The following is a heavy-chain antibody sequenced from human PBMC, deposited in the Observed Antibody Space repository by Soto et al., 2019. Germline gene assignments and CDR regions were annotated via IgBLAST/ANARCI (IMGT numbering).Heavy chain of an antibody. CDR2: INHSGST. CDR3: ARGKRITMIVVANDAFDI. D-gene: IGHD3-22*01. J-gene: IGHJ3*02. Sequence: SETLSLTCAVYGGSFSGYYWSWIRQPPGKGLEWIGEINHSGSTNYNPSLKSRVTISVDTSKNQFSLKLSSVTAADTAVYYCARGKRITMIVVANDAFDIWGQGTMVTVSS. V-gene: IGHV4-34*01. CDR1: GGSFSGYY.